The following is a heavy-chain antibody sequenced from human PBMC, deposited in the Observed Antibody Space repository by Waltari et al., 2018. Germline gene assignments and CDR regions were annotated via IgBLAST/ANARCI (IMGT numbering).Heavy chain of an antibody. D-gene: IGHD3-3*01. Sequence: EVQLVESGGGLVQPGGSVRLSCAASGFTFNSYWMYWVRQAPGKGLVWVSRINSDGSNIRYADSVKGRFTISRDNAKNTLYLQMNSLRAEDTAVYYCARDLSVWSGYYGGWFDPWGQGTLVTVSS. CDR3: ARDLSVWSGYYGGWFDP. CDR2: INSDGSNI. V-gene: IGHV3-74*01. J-gene: IGHJ5*02. CDR1: GFTFNSYW.